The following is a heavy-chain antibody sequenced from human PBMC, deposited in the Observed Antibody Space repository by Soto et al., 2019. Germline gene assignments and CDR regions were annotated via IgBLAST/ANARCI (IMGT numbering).Heavy chain of an antibody. V-gene: IGHV1-8*01. CDR2: MNPNSSNT. J-gene: IGHJ5*02. CDR3: ARMGDYLGTTFRESTEGWFDP. CDR1: GYTFTSYD. Sequence: AASVKVSCKASGYTFTSYDINWVRQATGQGLEWMGWMNPNSSNTGYAQKFQGRVTMTRNTSISTAYMELSRLRSDDTAVYYCARMGDYLGTTFRESTEGWFDPWGQGTLVTVSS. D-gene: IGHD1-7*01.